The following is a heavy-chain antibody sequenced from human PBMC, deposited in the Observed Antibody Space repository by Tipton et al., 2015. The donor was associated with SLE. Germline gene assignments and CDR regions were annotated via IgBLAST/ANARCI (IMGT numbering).Heavy chain of an antibody. V-gene: IGHV3-7*01. J-gene: IGHJ6*02. CDR3: ARDQYSSDGMDV. D-gene: IGHD5-24*01. Sequence: SLRLSCAASGFTFSSYWMSWVRQAPGKGLEWVAKLHEDGGEKYYVDSVKGRFTISRDNAKNSLFLQMNSLRAEDTAAYYCARDQYSSDGMDVWGQGTTVTVSS. CDR2: LHEDGGEK. CDR1: GFTFSSYW.